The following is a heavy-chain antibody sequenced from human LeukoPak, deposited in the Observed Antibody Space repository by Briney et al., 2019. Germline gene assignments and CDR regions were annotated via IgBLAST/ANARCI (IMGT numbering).Heavy chain of an antibody. J-gene: IGHJ4*02. V-gene: IGHV4-38-2*02. D-gene: IGHD1-26*01. CDR2: IYHSGSA. Sequence: KPSETLSLTCTVSGYSISSGYYWGWIRQPPGKGLEWIGTIYHSGSAYYNPSLKSRVTISVDTSKNQFSLKLSSVTAADTAVYYCARHSGSYYDFDYWGQGTLVTVSS. CDR3: ARHSGSYYDFDY. CDR1: GYSISSGYY.